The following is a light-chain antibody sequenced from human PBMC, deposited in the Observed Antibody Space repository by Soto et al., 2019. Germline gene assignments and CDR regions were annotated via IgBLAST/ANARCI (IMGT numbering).Light chain of an antibody. CDR1: SSDVGGYNY. V-gene: IGLV2-14*01. Sequence: QSVLTQPASVSGSPGQSITISCTGTSSDVGGYNYVSWFQQHPDKAPKPMIYDVSNRPSGVSNPFSGSRSGITASLTISGLHAEDEADYYCSSYTSNSTLYVFGTGTKLTVL. CDR3: SSYTSNSTLYV. CDR2: DVS. J-gene: IGLJ1*01.